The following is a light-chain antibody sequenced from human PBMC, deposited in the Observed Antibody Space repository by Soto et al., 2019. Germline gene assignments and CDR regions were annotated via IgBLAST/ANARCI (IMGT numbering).Light chain of an antibody. CDR3: QQRSNWPPIT. J-gene: IGKJ5*01. Sequence: EIVLTQSPATLSLSPGERATLSCRASQSVSSYLAWYQQKPGQAPWLLIYDASNRATGIPARFSGSGSGTDFTLTISSLEPEDFAVYYCQQRSNWPPITCGQGTRLEIK. V-gene: IGKV3-11*01. CDR2: DAS. CDR1: QSVSSY.